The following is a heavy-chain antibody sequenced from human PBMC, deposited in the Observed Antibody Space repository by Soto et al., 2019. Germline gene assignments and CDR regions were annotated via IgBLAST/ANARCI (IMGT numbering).Heavy chain of an antibody. Sequence: KTSETLSLTCTVSGGSFSSSSYYWGWIRQTPGKGLEWIGSIYYSGTTHHNPSLKSRVTISVDTSKNQFSLKLTSVTAADTAVYQCVGHSGYSSSWGEFDPLGQGTLVTVSS. J-gene: IGHJ5*02. D-gene: IGHD6-13*01. V-gene: IGHV4-39*01. CDR1: GGSFSSSSYY. CDR2: IYYSGTT. CDR3: VGHSGYSSSWGEFDP.